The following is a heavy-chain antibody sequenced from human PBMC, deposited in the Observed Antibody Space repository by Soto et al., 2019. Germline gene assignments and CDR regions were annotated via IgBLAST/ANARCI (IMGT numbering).Heavy chain of an antibody. Sequence: QVQLVQSGGEVKKPGASVKVSCKTSGYTFTNYGITWVRQAPGQGLKWMGWISAYNGDTNYAQKFQGRVIMTTDTSTTTAYMELRSLRSDATAVYYCARGPAGGLRGGVSYWGQGTLVTVSS. CDR3: ARGPAGGLRGGVSY. V-gene: IGHV1-18*04. CDR1: GYTFTNYG. D-gene: IGHD2-15*01. J-gene: IGHJ4*02. CDR2: ISAYNGDT.